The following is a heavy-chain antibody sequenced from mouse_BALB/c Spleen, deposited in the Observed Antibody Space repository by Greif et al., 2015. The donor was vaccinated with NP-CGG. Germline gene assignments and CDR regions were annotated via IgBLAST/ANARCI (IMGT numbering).Heavy chain of an antibody. V-gene: IGHV1-69*02. J-gene: IGHJ1*01. Sequence: QVQLQQSGAELVKPGAPVKLSCKASGYTFTSYWMNWVKQRPGRGLEWIGRIDPSDSETHYNQKFKDKATLTVDKSSSTAYIQLSSLTSEDSAVYYCARAFYWYFDVWGAGTTVTVSS. CDR1: GYTFTSYW. CDR3: ARAFYWYFDV. CDR2: IDPSDSET.